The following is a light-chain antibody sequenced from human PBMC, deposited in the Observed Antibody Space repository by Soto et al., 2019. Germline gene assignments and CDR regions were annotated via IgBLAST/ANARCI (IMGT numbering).Light chain of an antibody. Sequence: EIVLTQSPATLSLSPGERATLACRASQSVSSYLAWYQQKPVQAPRLLLYDASNRATGIPARFSGSGSGTGFKLTIRRLEPKDLPVYYCQHRSNWPPHTFGVGTSVEIK. CDR2: DAS. CDR3: QHRSNWPPHT. J-gene: IGKJ4*01. V-gene: IGKV3-11*01. CDR1: QSVSSY.